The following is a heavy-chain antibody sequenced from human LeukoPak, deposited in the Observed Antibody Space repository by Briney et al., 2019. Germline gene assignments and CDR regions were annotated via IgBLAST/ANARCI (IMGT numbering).Heavy chain of an antibody. J-gene: IGHJ4*02. CDR1: GFTFSSYA. V-gene: IGHV3-30*04. Sequence: GGSLRLSCAASGFTFSSYAMHWVRQAPGKGLEWVAVISYDGSNKYYADSVKGRFTIFRDNSKNSLYLQMNSLRAEDTALYYCARYEEAAGMGWGQGTLVTVSS. CDR2: ISYDGSNK. CDR3: ARYEEAAGMG. D-gene: IGHD6-13*01.